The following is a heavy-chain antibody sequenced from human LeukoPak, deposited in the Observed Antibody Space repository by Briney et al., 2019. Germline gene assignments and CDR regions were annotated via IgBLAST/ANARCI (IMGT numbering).Heavy chain of an antibody. D-gene: IGHD5-24*01. J-gene: IGHJ4*02. CDR1: GGSISSYY. CDR3: AGVRGGDGYNYHYFDY. V-gene: IGHV4-4*09. Sequence: PSETLSLTCTVSGGSISSYYWSWIRQPPGKGLEWIGYIYTSGSTNYNPSLKSRVTISVDTSKNQFSLKLSSVTAADTAVYYCAGVRGGDGYNYHYFDYWGQGTLVTVSS. CDR2: IYTSGST.